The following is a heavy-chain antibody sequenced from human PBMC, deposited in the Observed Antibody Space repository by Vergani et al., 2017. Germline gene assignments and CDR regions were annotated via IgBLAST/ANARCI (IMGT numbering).Heavy chain of an antibody. V-gene: IGHV3-7*01. Sequence: EVQLVESGGGLVQPGGSPRLSCAASGFSLRRFWMSWVRQAPEKGLEWVAHISPGGSATSYVDSVKGRFTISRDNTKHSLSLQMSGLRVEDTAVYYWARDRYYRGSGSCPYVYYYGLDVWGQGTAVTVSS. CDR3: ARDRYYRGSGSCPYVYYYGLDV. D-gene: IGHD3-10*01. CDR1: GFSLRRFW. J-gene: IGHJ6*02. CDR2: ISPGGSAT.